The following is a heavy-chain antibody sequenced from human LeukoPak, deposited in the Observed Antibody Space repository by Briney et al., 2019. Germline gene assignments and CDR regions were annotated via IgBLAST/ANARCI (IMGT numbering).Heavy chain of an antibody. J-gene: IGHJ4*02. CDR1: GFTVSSNY. D-gene: IGHD2-15*01. CDR3: AKDPIVVVVAATRQNY. Sequence: GGSLRLSCAASGFTVSSNYMSWVRQAPGKGLEWVSVIYSGGNTYYADSVKGRFTISRDNSKNTLYLQMNSLRAEDTAVYYCAKDPIVVVVAATRQNYWGQGTLVTVSS. V-gene: IGHV3-53*01. CDR2: IYSGGNT.